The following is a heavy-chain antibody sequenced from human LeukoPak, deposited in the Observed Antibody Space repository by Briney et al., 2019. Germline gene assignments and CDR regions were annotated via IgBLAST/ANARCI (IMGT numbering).Heavy chain of an antibody. V-gene: IGHV4-59*11. Sequence: SETLSLTCTVSGGSICSHYRRWLRQTPGEGRGWIGYVYDIGSIKYNPSLRRPVTISLDTSKIQFSLRLSSVTAADTAVYYCARGGVLKSVDYWGEGTLLAVSS. D-gene: IGHD3-16*01. CDR1: GGSICSHY. J-gene: IGHJ4*02. CDR2: VYDIGSI. CDR3: ARGGVLKSVDY.